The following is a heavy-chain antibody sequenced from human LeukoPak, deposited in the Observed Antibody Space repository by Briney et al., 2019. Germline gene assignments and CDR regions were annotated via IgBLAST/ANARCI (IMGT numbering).Heavy chain of an antibody. CDR3: AREPTRGYYDSSGLDY. CDR2: IYYSGST. J-gene: IGHJ4*02. Sequence: SETLSLTCTVSGGSISSSSYYWGWIRQPPGKGLEWIGSIYYSGSTYYNPSLRSRVTISVDTSKNQFSLKLSSVTAADTAVYYCAREPTRGYYDSSGLDYWGQGTLVTVSS. CDR1: GGSISSSSYY. V-gene: IGHV4-39*07. D-gene: IGHD3-22*01.